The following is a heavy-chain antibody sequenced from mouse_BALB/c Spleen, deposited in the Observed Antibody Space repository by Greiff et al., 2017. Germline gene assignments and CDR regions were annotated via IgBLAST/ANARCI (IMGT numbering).Heavy chain of an antibody. V-gene: IGHV5-17*02. D-gene: IGHD3-1*01. CDR1: GFTFSSFG. Sequence: EVQLQESGGGLVQPGGSRKLSCAASGFTFSSFGMHWVRQAPEKGLEWVAYISSGSSTIYYADTVKGRFTISRDNPKNTLFLQMTSLRSEDTAMYYCARSPRSILAMDYWGQGTSVTVSS. CDR3: ARSPRSILAMDY. J-gene: IGHJ4*01. CDR2: ISSGSSTI.